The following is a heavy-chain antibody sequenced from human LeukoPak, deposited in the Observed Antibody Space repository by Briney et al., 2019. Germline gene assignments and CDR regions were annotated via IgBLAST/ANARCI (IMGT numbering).Heavy chain of an antibody. J-gene: IGHJ4*02. Sequence: PGGSLRLSCAASGFTFSTYATSWVRQAPGKGLEWVSAISGSGGSTYYADSVKGRFTISRDNSKNTLFLQMNSLRAEDTGIYYCAKDHPSGYYFDYWGQGTLVTVSS. CDR2: ISGSGGST. V-gene: IGHV3-23*01. CDR3: AKDHPSGYYFDY. CDR1: GFTFSTYA. D-gene: IGHD1-14*01.